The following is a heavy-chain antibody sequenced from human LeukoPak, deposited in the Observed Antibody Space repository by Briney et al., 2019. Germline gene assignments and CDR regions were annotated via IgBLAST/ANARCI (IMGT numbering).Heavy chain of an antibody. Sequence: SETLSLTCAVYGGSFSGYYWSWIRQPPGKGLEWIGKINHSVSTNYNPSLKSRVTISLDTSKNQFSLKLSSVTAADTAVYYCARAEGVMSGYYSDYYYYYMDVWGKGTTVTVSS. CDR1: GGSFSGYY. CDR3: ARAEGVMSGYYSDYYYYYMDV. D-gene: IGHD3-22*01. J-gene: IGHJ6*03. CDR2: INHSVST. V-gene: IGHV4-34*01.